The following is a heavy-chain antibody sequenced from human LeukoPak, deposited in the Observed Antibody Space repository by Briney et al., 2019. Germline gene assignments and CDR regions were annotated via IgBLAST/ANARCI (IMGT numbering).Heavy chain of an antibody. CDR3: ARVVYSSSSYHYYYGMDV. CDR2: IYPGDSDT. Sequence: GESLQISCKGSGYSFTSYWIGWVRQMPGKGLEWMGIIYPGDSDTRYSPSFQGQVTISADKSISTAYLQWSSLRASDTAMYYCARVVYSSSSYHYYYGMDVWGQGTTVTVSS. D-gene: IGHD6-6*01. J-gene: IGHJ6*02. CDR1: GYSFTSYW. V-gene: IGHV5-51*01.